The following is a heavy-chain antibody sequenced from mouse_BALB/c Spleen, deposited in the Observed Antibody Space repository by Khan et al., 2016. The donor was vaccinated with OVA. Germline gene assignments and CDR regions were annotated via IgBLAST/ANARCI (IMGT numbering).Heavy chain of an antibody. CDR2: IYPGNSDT. CDR3: TRFGYLFAY. Sequence: EIQLQQSGTVLARPGTSVKMSCKASGYTFTSYWMHWVKQRPGQGLEWIGAIYPGNSDTSYNQKFKGKAKLTAVTSTRTAYMELSSLTNEDSDVYYCTRFGYLFAYWGQGTLVTVSA. J-gene: IGHJ3*01. D-gene: IGHD2-2*01. CDR1: GYTFTSYW. V-gene: IGHV1-5*01.